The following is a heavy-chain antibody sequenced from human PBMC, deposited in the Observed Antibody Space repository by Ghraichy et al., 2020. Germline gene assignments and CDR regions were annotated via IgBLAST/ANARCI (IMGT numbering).Heavy chain of an antibody. J-gene: IGHJ3*02. Sequence: SETLSLTCAVYGGSFSDYYWSWIRQPPGKGLEWIGEINLSGSTNYNPSLKSRVTISVDTSKNQFSLNLSSVTAADTAVYFCARANGGRRWQYNPPGITLAGTAGAFDIWGQGTMVTVSS. CDR1: GGSFSDYY. D-gene: IGHD6-19*01. V-gene: IGHV4-34*01. CDR2: INLSGST. CDR3: ARANGGRRWQYNPPGITLAGTAGAFDI.